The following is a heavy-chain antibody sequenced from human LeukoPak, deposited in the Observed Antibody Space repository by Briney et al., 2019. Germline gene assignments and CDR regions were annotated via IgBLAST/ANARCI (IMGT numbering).Heavy chain of an antibody. D-gene: IGHD5-18*01. CDR2: IWYDGSNK. J-gene: IGHJ6*03. CDR3: ARDGRDTAMQRRGYMDV. Sequence: PGGSLRLSCAASGFTFSSYGMHWVRQAPGKGLEWVAVIWYDGSNKYYADSVKGRFTISRDNAKNSLYLQMNSLRAEDTAVYYCARDGRDTAMQRRGYMDVWGKGTTVTVSS. CDR1: GFTFSSYG. V-gene: IGHV3-33*01.